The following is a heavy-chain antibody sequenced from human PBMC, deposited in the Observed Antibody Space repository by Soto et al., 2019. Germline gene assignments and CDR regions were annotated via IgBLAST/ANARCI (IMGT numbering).Heavy chain of an antibody. J-gene: IGHJ6*03. V-gene: IGHV3-23*01. CDR1: GFTFSSYA. Sequence: GGSLRLSCAASGFTFSSYAMSWVRQAPGKGLEWVSAISGSGGSTYYADSVKGRFTISRDNSKNTLYLQMNSLRAEDTAVYYCAKVRYSGYDIYYYYYMDVWGKGTTVTVSS. CDR2: ISGSGGST. D-gene: IGHD5-12*01. CDR3: AKVRYSGYDIYYYYYMDV.